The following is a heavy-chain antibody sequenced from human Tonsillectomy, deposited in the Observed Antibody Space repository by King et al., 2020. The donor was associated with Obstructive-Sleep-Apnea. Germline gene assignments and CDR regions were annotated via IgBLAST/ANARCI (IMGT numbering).Heavy chain of an antibody. CDR1: GFTVSSDG. V-gene: IGHV3-30*18. CDR2: ISYAGSRQ. Sequence: VQLVESGGGVGQPGRSLRLSCAAAGFTVSSDGMNWVGQAPGNGLEWGGGISYAGSRQNYADSVKGRFTFSRDNAKNTLYLQMNSLRAEDTAVYYCAKDRSRGTGFFDYWGQGTLVTVSS. J-gene: IGHJ4*02. CDR3: AKDRSRGTGFFDY.